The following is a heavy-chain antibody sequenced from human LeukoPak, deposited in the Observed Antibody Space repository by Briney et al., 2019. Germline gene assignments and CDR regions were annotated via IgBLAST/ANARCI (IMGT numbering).Heavy chain of an antibody. CDR1: GNTFMDFY. J-gene: IGHJ4*02. Sequence: ASVKVSCKASGNTFMDFYTHWVRQAPGQWLEWMGRINPKSGATNYAQNFQGRVTMTRDTSISTAFMELSRLRFDDTAVYYCVGPGIAAAAYWGQGTLVTVSS. CDR3: VGPGIAAAAY. CDR2: INPKSGAT. V-gene: IGHV1-2*06. D-gene: IGHD6-13*01.